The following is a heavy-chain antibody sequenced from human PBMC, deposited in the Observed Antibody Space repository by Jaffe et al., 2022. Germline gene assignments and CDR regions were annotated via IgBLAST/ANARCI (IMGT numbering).Heavy chain of an antibody. V-gene: IGHV3-21*01. CDR1: GFTFSSYS. J-gene: IGHJ4*02. CDR2: ISSSSSYI. D-gene: IGHD3-3*01. Sequence: EVQLVESGGGLVKPGGSLRLSCAASGFTFSSYSMNWVRQAPGKGLEWVSSISSSSSYIYYADSVKGRFTISRDNAKNSLYLQMNSLRAEDTAVYYCAREPPTVSAGGVVITFDYWGQGTLVTVSS. CDR3: AREPPTVSAGGVVITFDY.